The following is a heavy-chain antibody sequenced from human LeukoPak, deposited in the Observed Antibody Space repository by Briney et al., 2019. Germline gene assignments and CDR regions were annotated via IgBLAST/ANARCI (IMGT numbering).Heavy chain of an antibody. CDR3: ARDGGSEQWLIPNYFDY. V-gene: IGHV3-21*01. D-gene: IGHD6-19*01. CDR1: GFTLSTNA. J-gene: IGHJ4*02. CDR2: ISSSSSYI. Sequence: GGSLRLSCLTSGFTLSTNAMSWVRQAPGKGLEWVSSISSSSSYIYYADSVKGRFTISRDNAKNSLYLQMNSLRAEDTAVYYCARDGGSEQWLIPNYFDYWGQGTLVTVSS.